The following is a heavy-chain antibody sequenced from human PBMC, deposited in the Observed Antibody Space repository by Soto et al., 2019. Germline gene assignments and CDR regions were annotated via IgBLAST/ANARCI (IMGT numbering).Heavy chain of an antibody. CDR2: INAGNGNT. CDR1: GYTFTSYA. CDR3: ARDLHGDFHPGDY. D-gene: IGHD4-17*01. J-gene: IGHJ4*02. V-gene: IGHV1-3*01. Sequence: GASVKVSCKASGYTFTSYAMHWVRQAPGQGLEWMGWINAGNGNTNYAQKLQGRVTMTTDTSTSTAYMELRSLRSDDTAVYYCARDLHGDFHPGDYWGQGTLVTVS.